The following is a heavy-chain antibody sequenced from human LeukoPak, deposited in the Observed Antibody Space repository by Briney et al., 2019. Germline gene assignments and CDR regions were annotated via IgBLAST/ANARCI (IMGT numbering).Heavy chain of an antibody. V-gene: IGHV3-23*01. CDR3: AKSPTHGLALPDY. CDR1: GFTFSSYA. D-gene: IGHD6-19*01. CDR2: ITGSGGNT. Sequence: GGTLRLSCAASGFTFSSYAMSWVRQAPGKGLKWVSAITGSGGNTYYADSAQGRFTISRDNSKNTLYLQMNSLRAEDTAVYYCAKSPTHGLALPDYWGQGTLVTVSS. J-gene: IGHJ4*02.